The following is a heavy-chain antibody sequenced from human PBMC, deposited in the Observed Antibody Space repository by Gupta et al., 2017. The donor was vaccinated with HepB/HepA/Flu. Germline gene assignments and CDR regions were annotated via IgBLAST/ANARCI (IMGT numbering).Heavy chain of an antibody. D-gene: IGHD6-13*01. Sequence: EEQLVESGVGMVRPGGSLRLSCAASGFTFSSYSMNWVRQAPGKGLEWVSSISASGTYTYYADSVKGRFTVSRDNAKKSLFLQVKSLRAEDTAVYYCARFEQPLSYYYMGVWGKGTTVTVSS. J-gene: IGHJ6*03. CDR1: GFTFSSYS. V-gene: IGHV3-21*01. CDR3: ARFEQPLSYYYMGV. CDR2: ISASGTYT.